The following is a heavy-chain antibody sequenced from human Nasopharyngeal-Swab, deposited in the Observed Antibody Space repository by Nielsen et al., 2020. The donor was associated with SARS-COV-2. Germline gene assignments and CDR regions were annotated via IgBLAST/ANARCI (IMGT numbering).Heavy chain of an antibody. D-gene: IGHD6-13*01. Sequence: SVKVSCKASSYTFTSYGITWVRQAPGQGLEWMGWISAYNGYTRYAQNFQGRLTMTTDTSTSTAYMELRSLRSDDTGVYYCARAHLGTAGTYYMDVWGIGTTVTVSS. J-gene: IGHJ6*03. CDR2: ISAYNGYT. V-gene: IGHV1-18*01. CDR3: ARAHLGTAGTYYMDV. CDR1: SYTFTSYG.